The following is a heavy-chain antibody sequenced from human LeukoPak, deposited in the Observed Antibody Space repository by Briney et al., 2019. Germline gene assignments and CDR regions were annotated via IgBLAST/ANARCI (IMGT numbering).Heavy chain of an antibody. CDR3: ARDITSEYFDWLHPDY. Sequence: ASVKVSCKASGYTFTGYYMHWVRQAPGQGLECMGWSNPNSGGTNYAQKFQGRVTMTRDTSISTAYMELSRLRSDDTAVYYCARDITSEYFDWLHPDYWGQGTLVTVSS. CDR2: SNPNSGGT. D-gene: IGHD3-9*01. CDR1: GYTFTGYY. V-gene: IGHV1-2*02. J-gene: IGHJ4*02.